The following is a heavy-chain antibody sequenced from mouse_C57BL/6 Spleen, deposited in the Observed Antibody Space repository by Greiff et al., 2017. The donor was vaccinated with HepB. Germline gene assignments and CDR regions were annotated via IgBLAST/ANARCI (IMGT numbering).Heavy chain of an antibody. CDR3: ADEGSSGYGAMDY. J-gene: IGHJ4*01. CDR2: INPSNGGT. D-gene: IGHD3-2*02. Sequence: VQLQQSGTELVKPGASVKLSCKASGYTFTSYWMHWVKQRPGQGLEWIGNINPSNGGTNYNEKFKSKATLTVDKSSSTAYMQLSSLTSEDSAVYYCADEGSSGYGAMDYWGQGTSVTVSS. CDR1: GYTFTSYW. V-gene: IGHV1-53*01.